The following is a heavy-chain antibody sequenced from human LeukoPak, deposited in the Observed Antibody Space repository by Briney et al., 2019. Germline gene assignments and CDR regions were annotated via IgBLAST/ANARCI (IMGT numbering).Heavy chain of an antibody. V-gene: IGHV1-2*02. Sequence: GASVKVSCKASGYTFTGYYMHWVRQAPGQGLEWMGWINPNSGGTNYAQKFQGRVTMTRDTSISTAYMELSRLRSDDTAVYYCARSSISPYDFSYYYMDVWGKGTTVTVSS. D-gene: IGHD3-3*01. CDR2: INPNSGGT. CDR1: GYTFTGYY. CDR3: ARSSISPYDFSYYYMDV. J-gene: IGHJ6*03.